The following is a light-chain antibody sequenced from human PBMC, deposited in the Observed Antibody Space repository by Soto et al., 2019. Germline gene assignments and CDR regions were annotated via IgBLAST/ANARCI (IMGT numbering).Light chain of an antibody. CDR2: EVT. J-gene: IGLJ1*01. Sequence: QSALTQPASVSGSPGQSITISCTGTSSDVGGYNYVSWYQQHPGKAPKLMIYEVTNRPAGLSDRFSGSKSGNTASLTISGLQAEDEADYYCPSYTGSSLFVFGTGTKLTVL. CDR3: PSYTGSSLFV. CDR1: SSDVGGYNY. V-gene: IGLV2-14*03.